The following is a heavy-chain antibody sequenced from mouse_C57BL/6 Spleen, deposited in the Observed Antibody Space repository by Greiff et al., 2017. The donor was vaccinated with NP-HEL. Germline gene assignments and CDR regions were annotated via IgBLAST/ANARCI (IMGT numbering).Heavy chain of an antibody. CDR3: ANDYDGVYYAMDY. D-gene: IGHD2-4*01. J-gene: IGHJ4*01. CDR2: ISSGSSTI. Sequence: EVKLVESGGGLVKPGGSLKLSCAASGFTFSDYGMHWVRQAPGKGLEWVAYISSGSSTIYYADTVKGRFTISRDNAKNTLFLQMTSLRSEDTAMYYCANDYDGVYYAMDYWGQGTSVTVSS. V-gene: IGHV5-17*01. CDR1: GFTFSDYG.